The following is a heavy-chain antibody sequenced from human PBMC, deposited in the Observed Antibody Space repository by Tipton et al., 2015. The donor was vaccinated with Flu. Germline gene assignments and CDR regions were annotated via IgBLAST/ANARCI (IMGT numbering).Heavy chain of an antibody. Sequence: TLSLTCTVSGGSISSYYWSWIRQPPGKGLEWIGYIYYSGSTNYNPSLKSRVTISVDTSKNQFSLKLSSVTAADTAGYYCARTTQYHSSGWFPPTLFFFGMDVWGQGTAVTVSS. CDR2: IYYSGST. J-gene: IGHJ6*02. D-gene: IGHD6-19*01. CDR3: ARTTQYHSSGWFPPTLFFFGMDV. CDR1: GGSISSYY. V-gene: IGHV4-59*01.